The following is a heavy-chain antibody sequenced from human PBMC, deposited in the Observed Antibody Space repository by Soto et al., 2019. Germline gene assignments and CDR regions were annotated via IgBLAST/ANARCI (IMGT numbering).Heavy chain of an antibody. Sequence: QLQLQESGPGLVKPSETLSLTCTVSGGSISSSSYYWGWIRQPPGKGLEWIGSIYYSGSTYYNPSLKSRVTISVDTSKNQFSLKLSSVTAADTAVYYCARRDVGRYSGSPRVSEYYFDYWGQGTLVTVSS. CDR3: ARRDVGRYSGSPRVSEYYFDY. D-gene: IGHD5-12*01. CDR2: IYYSGST. J-gene: IGHJ4*02. V-gene: IGHV4-39*01. CDR1: GGSISSSSYY.